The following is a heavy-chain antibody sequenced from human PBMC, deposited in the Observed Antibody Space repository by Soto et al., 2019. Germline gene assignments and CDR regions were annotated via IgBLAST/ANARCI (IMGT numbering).Heavy chain of an antibody. CDR3: ARNMDYYYGPGSGNGHGF. CDR1: GYTFTSYY. Sequence: QVQLVQSGAEMKEPGDSVRVSCEASGYTFTSYYIHWVRQAPGQGLEWMGWINPKFGDTTYAQDFQGRVSMTRDMSISTVYMEFSRLTSDDTAIYYCARNMDYYYGPGSGNGHGFWGQGTTVTGFS. V-gene: IGHV1-2*02. J-gene: IGHJ6*02. D-gene: IGHD3-10*01. CDR2: INPKFGDT.